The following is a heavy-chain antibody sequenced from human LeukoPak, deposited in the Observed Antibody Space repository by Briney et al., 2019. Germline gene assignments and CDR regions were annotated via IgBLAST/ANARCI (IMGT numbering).Heavy chain of an antibody. CDR2: ISAYNGNT. D-gene: IGHD2-8*01. CDR1: GGTFSSYA. V-gene: IGHV1-18*01. Sequence: GASVKVSCKASGGTFSSYAISWVRQAPGQGLEWMGWISAYNGNTNYAQKLQGRVTMTTDTSTSTAYMELRSLRSDDTAVYYCARDNLRHCTNGVCQPDYWGQGTLVTVSS. CDR3: ARDNLRHCTNGVCQPDY. J-gene: IGHJ4*02.